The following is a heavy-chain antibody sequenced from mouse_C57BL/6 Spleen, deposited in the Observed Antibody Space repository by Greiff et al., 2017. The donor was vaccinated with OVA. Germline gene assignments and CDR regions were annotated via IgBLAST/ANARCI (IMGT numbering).Heavy chain of an antibody. D-gene: IGHD2-4*01. CDR2: IYPRDGST. Sequence: QVQLQQSGPELVKPGASVKLSCKASGYTFTSYDINWVKQRPGQGLEWIGWIYPRDGSTKYNAKFKGKATLTVDTSSSTAYMELHSLTSEDSAVYFCARGKYDYDGYFDVWGTGTTVTVSS. CDR1: GYTFTSYD. V-gene: IGHV1-85*01. CDR3: ARGKYDYDGYFDV. J-gene: IGHJ1*03.